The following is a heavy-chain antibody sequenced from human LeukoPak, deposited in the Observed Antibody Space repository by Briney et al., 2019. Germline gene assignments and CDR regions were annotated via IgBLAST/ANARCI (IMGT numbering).Heavy chain of an antibody. J-gene: IGHJ4*02. CDR1: GGSFSGYY. CDR2: INHSGST. D-gene: IGHD6-19*01. CDR3: ARVDKSSGWAFDY. V-gene: IGHV4-34*01. Sequence: SETLSLTCAVYGGSFSGYYWSWIRQPPGKGLEWIGEINHSGSTNYNPSLKSRVTISVDTSKNQFSLKLSSVTAADTAVYYCARVDKSSGWAFDYWGRGTLVTVSS.